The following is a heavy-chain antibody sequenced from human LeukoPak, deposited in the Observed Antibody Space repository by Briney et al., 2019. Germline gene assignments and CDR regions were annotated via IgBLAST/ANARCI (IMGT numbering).Heavy chain of an antibody. CDR3: ARSIVVVPAAILSRREFDY. CDR2: ISYDGSNK. Sequence: GGSLRLSCAASGFTFSSYAMHWVRPAPGKGLAWVAGISYDGSNKYYADSVKGRFTISRDNSKNTLYLQMNSLRAEDTAVYYCARSIVVVPAAILSRREFDYWGQGTLVTVSS. D-gene: IGHD2-2*02. V-gene: IGHV3-30-3*01. CDR1: GFTFSSYA. J-gene: IGHJ4*02.